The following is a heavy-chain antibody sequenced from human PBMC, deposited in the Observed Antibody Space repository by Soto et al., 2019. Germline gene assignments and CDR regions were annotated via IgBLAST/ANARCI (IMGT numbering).Heavy chain of an antibody. J-gene: IGHJ6*02. D-gene: IGHD5-12*01. CDR1: GLTFSTYA. Sequence: EVHLLESGGDLVQPGGSLRLSCTASGLTFSTYAMSWVRQAPGKGLEWVSAIGRSGTGGRIYYADSVKGRFTSSRDNSKNKVYKQMNSFRDDDTAVYYSAKSAGGLGGYNSAYYGIDVWGQGTTVTVSS. V-gene: IGHV3-23*01. CDR2: IGRSGTGGRI. CDR3: AKSAGGLGGYNSAYYGIDV.